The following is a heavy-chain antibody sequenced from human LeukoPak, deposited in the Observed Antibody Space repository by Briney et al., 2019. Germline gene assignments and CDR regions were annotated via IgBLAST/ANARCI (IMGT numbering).Heavy chain of an antibody. D-gene: IGHD6-6*01. CDR3: ARDLSAARGP. CDR2: ISSSSSYI. J-gene: IGHJ4*02. V-gene: IGHV3-21*01. Sequence: GGSLRLSCAASGFTFCSYSMNWVRQAPGKGLEWVSSISSSSSYIYYADSVKGRFTISRDNAKNSLYLQMNSLRAEDTAVYYCARDLSAARGPWGQGTLVTVSS. CDR1: GFTFCSYS.